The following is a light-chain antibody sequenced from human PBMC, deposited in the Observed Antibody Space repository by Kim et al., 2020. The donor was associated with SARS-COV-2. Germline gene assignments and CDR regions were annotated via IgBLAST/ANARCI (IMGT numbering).Light chain of an antibody. CDR3: QQHSNWPIT. V-gene: IGKV3-11*01. CDR1: QSVSDY. CDR2: ASS. J-gene: IGKJ5*01. Sequence: LSPGERATFSCRASQSVSDYLAWYQQKPGQAPRLLIYASSTRATGIPARFSGSGSGTDFTLTISSLDPEDSGVYYCQQHSNWPITFGQGTRLEIK.